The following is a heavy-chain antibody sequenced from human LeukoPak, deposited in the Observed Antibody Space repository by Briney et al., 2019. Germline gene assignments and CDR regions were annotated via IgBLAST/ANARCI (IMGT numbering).Heavy chain of an antibody. CDR3: ARGPIMVGIDY. J-gene: IGHJ4*02. Sequence: SETLSLTCTVSGGSISSYYWSWIRQPPGKGLEWIGYIYYSGSTNYNPSLKSRVTISVDTSKNQFSLKLGSVTAADTAVYYCARGPIMVGIDYWGQGTLVTASS. V-gene: IGHV4-59*01. CDR1: GGSISSYY. D-gene: IGHD2-21*01. CDR2: IYYSGST.